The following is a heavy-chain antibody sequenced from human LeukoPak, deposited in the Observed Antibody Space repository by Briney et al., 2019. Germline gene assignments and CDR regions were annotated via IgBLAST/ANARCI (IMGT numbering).Heavy chain of an antibody. CDR1: GYTFTSYA. V-gene: IGHV1-3*01. J-gene: IGHJ4*02. D-gene: IGHD3-10*01. CDR2: INAGNGNT. CDR3: ARARMVRGVMADY. Sequence: ASVKVSCKASGYTFTSYAMHWVRQAPGQRLEWMGWINAGNGNTKYSQKFQGRVTITRDTSASTAYMELSSLRSEDTAVYYCARARMVRGVMADYWGQGTLVTVSS.